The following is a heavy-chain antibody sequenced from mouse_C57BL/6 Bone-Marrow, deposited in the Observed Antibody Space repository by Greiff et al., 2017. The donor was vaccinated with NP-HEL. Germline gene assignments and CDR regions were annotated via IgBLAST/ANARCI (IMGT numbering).Heavy chain of an antibody. CDR2: IDPSDSET. CDR3: ARDYSYGSSFYWYFGV. D-gene: IGHD1-1*01. V-gene: IGHV1-52*01. J-gene: IGHJ1*03. Sequence: VQLQQPGAELVRPGSSVKLSCKASGYTFTSYWMHWVKQRPIQGLEWIGNIDPSDSETHYNQKFKDKATLTVDKSSSTAYMQLSSLTSEDSAVYYCARDYSYGSSFYWYFGVWGTGPTVTVSS. CDR1: GYTFTSYW.